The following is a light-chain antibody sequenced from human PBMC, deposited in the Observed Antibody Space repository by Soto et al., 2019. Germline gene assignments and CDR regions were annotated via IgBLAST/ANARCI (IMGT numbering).Light chain of an antibody. CDR1: SGHSSYA. CDR3: QTWGTGPWV. V-gene: IGLV4-69*01. Sequence: QLVLTQSPSASASLGASVKLTCTLSSGHSSYAIAWHQQQPEKGPRYLMKLNSAGSHSKGDGIPDRFSGSNSGAERYLTLSSLQSEDEADYYCQTWGTGPWVFGGGTKLTVL. CDR2: LNSAGSH. J-gene: IGLJ3*02.